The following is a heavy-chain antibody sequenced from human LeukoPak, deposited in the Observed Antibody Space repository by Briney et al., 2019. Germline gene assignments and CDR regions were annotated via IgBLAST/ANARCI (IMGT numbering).Heavy chain of an antibody. D-gene: IGHD3-22*01. V-gene: IGHV1-18*04. CDR3: ARDSSGYYYGGYYYYYMDV. Sequence: ASVKVSCKASGYTFTSYYMHWVRQAPGQGLEWMGWISAYNGNTNYAQKLQGRVTMTTDTSTSTAYMELRSLRSDDTAVYYCARDSSGYYYGGYYYYYMDVWGKGTTVTISS. CDR1: GYTFTSYY. CDR2: ISAYNGNT. J-gene: IGHJ6*03.